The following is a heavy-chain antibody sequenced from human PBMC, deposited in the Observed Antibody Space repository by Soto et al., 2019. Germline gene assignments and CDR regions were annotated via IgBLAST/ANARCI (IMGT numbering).Heavy chain of an antibody. J-gene: IGHJ3*01. CDR3: AKWFGELWDAFDL. Sequence: QVELVESGGGVVQPGGSLRLSCTASGFSFSNYAMHWVRQAPGKGLEWVAVISYDGANEYHADSVRGRFSISRDNSKNMLFLQMNNLRNEDTAVYYCAKWFGELWDAFDLWGQGTMVVVSS. CDR1: GFSFSNYA. CDR2: ISYDGANE. D-gene: IGHD3-10*01. V-gene: IGHV3-30-3*02.